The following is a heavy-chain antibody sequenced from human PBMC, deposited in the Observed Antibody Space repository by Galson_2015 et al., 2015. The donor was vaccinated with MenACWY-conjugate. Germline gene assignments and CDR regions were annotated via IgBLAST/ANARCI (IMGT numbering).Heavy chain of an antibody. D-gene: IGHD3-3*01. V-gene: IGHV2-70*11. CDR2: IDWDDHK. J-gene: IGHJ6*03. Sequence: PALVTPTQTLTLPCTFSGFSLDTSGMCVGWIRQPPGKALEWLARIDWDDHKYYTTSLKTRLNISTDTSKNQVVMTLTNMDPVDTATYYCARIRRDFWSGDALYYYYYMDVWGKGTTVTVSS. CDR3: ARIRRDFWSGDALYYYYYMDV. CDR1: GFSLDTSGMC.